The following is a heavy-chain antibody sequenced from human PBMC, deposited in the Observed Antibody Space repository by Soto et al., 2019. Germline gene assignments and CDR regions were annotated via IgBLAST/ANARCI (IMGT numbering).Heavy chain of an antibody. Sequence: GGSLRLSCAASGFSLSDYSMNWVRRAPGKGLEWVSYISSSSSTIYYADSVKGRFTISRDNAKNSLDLQVSSLRAEDTAVYYCARKGFGWHFDRWGQGTVVTVSS. J-gene: IGHJ4*02. CDR3: ARKGFGWHFDR. D-gene: IGHD6-19*01. CDR1: GFSLSDYS. V-gene: IGHV3-48*01. CDR2: ISSSSSTI.